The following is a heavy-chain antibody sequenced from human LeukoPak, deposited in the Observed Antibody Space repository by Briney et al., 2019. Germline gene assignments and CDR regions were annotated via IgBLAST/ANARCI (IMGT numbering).Heavy chain of an antibody. CDR2: IIPIFGTA. CDR1: GGTFSSYA. CDR3: AREYPGRGWYYFDP. V-gene: IGHV1-69*13. D-gene: IGHD6-19*01. J-gene: IGHJ5*02. Sequence: GASVKVSCKASGGTFSSYAISWVRQAPGQGLEWMGGIIPIFGTANYAQKFQGRVTITADESTSTAYMELSSLRSEDTAVYYCAREYPGRGWYYFDPWGQGTLVTVSS.